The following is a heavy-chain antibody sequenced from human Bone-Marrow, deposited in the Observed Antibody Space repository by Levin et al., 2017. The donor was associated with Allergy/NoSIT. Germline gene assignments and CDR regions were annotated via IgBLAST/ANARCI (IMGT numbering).Heavy chain of an antibody. J-gene: IGHJ4*02. CDR3: ARENREGSGMIIIGNY. CDR2: VNPSGDTT. Sequence: GASVKVSCTSSEHTFTNYFMHWVRQAPGQGLEWMGLVNPSGDTTTYAQKFQDRLTMTRDTSTNTVYMELHTLRSDDTAVYYCARENREGSGMIIIGNYWGQGTLVTVSS. CDR1: EHTFTNYF. D-gene: IGHD2/OR15-2a*01. V-gene: IGHV1-46*01.